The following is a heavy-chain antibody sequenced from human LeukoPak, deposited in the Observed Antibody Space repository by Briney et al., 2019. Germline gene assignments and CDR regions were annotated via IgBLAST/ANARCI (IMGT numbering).Heavy chain of an antibody. J-gene: IGHJ4*02. V-gene: IGHV4-39*07. CDR2: IYHSGST. D-gene: IGHD5-18*01. Sequence: SETLSLTCTVSGGSISSSSYYWGWIRQPPGKGLEWIGEIYHSGSTNYNPSLKSRVTISVDKSKNQFSLKLSSVTAADTAVYYCARSSYGSEDYFDYWGQGTLVTVSS. CDR3: ARSSYGSEDYFDY. CDR1: GGSISSSSYY.